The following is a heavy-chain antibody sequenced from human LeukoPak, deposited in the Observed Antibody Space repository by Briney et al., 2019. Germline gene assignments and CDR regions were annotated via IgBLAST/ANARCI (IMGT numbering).Heavy chain of an antibody. D-gene: IGHD2-21*01. CDR2: IIPIFGTA. Sequence: SVKVSCKASGGTFSSYAISWVRQAPGQGLEWMGGIIPIFGTANYAQKFQGRVTITADESTSTAYMELSSLRSEDTAVYYCARDTPPPWWGSRGEHAVDIWGKGTMVTVSP. CDR1: GGTFSSYA. CDR3: ARDTPPPWWGSRGEHAVDI. J-gene: IGHJ3*02. V-gene: IGHV1-69*01.